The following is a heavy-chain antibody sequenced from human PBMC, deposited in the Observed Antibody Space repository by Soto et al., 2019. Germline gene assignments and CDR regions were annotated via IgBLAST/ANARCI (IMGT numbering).Heavy chain of an antibody. CDR3: PRDRTDTAVVPGYYGMEI. Sequence: SLRLSCTASGFTVCDYAMSSVRHTPGEXLERGGFMRNRVYGGTTEYSASVKGRFAISRDDSKSISYLHMSSLKTEDTAVYYCPRDRTDTAVVPGYYGMEIWGQGHTVTV. J-gene: IGHJ6*02. V-gene: IGHV3-49*04. D-gene: IGHD5-18*01. CDR2: MRNRVYGGTT. CDR1: GFTVCDYA.